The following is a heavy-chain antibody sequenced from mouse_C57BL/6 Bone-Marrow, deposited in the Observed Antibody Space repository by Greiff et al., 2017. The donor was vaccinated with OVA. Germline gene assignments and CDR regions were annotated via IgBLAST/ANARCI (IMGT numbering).Heavy chain of an antibody. CDR3: ARDSLLLDY. J-gene: IGHJ2*01. D-gene: IGHD1-2*01. CDR2: INYDGSST. Sequence: EVKVVESEGGLVQPGSSMKLSCTASGFTFSDYYMAWVRQVPEKGLEWVANINYDGSSTYYLDSLKSRFIISRDNAKNILYLQMSSLKSEDTATYYCARDSLLLDYWGQGTTLTVSS. CDR1: GFTFSDYY. V-gene: IGHV5-16*01.